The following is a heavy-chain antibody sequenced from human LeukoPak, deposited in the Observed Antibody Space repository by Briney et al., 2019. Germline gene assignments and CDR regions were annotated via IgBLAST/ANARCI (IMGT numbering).Heavy chain of an antibody. D-gene: IGHD2-2*01. CDR2: ISGSGGPT. CDR1: GFTFSNYA. Sequence: GGSLRLSCAASGFTFSNYAMNWVRQAPGKGLEWVSSISGSGGPTYYADSVKGRFTIPRDNSKNTLYLQMNSLRAEDTAVYYCARGGYCSSTSCYWGSFDPWGQGTLVTVSS. V-gene: IGHV3-23*01. CDR3: ARGGYCSSTSCYWGSFDP. J-gene: IGHJ5*02.